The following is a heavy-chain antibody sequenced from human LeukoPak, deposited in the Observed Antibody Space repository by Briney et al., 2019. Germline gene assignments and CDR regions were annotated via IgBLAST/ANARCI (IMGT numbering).Heavy chain of an antibody. D-gene: IGHD4-17*01. Sequence: GGSLRLSCAASGFTFSSYAMSWVRQAPGKGLEWVSTISGSGGSTYYADSVRGRFTISRDNTKNSLYLQMDSLTADDTAVYFCACLRGPSDYWGQGTLVTVSS. CDR3: ACLRGPSDY. J-gene: IGHJ4*02. CDR2: ISGSGGST. V-gene: IGHV3-23*01. CDR1: GFTFSSYA.